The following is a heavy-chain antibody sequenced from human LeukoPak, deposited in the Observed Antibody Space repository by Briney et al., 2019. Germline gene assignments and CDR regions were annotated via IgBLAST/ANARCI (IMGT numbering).Heavy chain of an antibody. CDR2: LNTGGNST. D-gene: IGHD3-10*01. V-gene: IGHV3-74*01. CDR3: TREGAYDSGTYGAGDY. Sequence: GGSLRLSCTASGFNFSNYWMHWVRQAPGKGLVWVSRLNTGGNSTIYADSVKGRFIISRDNAKSTLYLQMDSLRADDTGVYYCTREGAYDSGTYGAGDYWGQGTLVTVSS. J-gene: IGHJ4*02. CDR1: GFNFSNYW.